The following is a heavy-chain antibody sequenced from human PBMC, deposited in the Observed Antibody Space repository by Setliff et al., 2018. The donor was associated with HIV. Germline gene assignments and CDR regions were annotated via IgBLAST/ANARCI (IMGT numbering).Heavy chain of an antibody. V-gene: IGHV1-18*04. J-gene: IGHJ6*02. Sequence: ASVKVSCKASGYTFTTYGVNWARQAPGQGLEWMGWINSYNGNTKFAQKFQGRVTMTTDTSTTTAFMELRSLKADDTGIYYCSRSGVPPYYYYGMDVWGQGTTVTVS. CDR1: GYTFTTYG. CDR2: INSYNGNT. D-gene: IGHD3-10*01. CDR3: SRSGVPPYYYYGMDV.